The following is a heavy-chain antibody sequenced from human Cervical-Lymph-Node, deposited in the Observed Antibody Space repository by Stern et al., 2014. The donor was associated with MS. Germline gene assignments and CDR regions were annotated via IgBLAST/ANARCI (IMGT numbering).Heavy chain of an antibody. J-gene: IGHJ5*02. Sequence: QVQLQESGPGLEKPSETLSLTCTVSGGPLTSHYWNWIRQTPGKGLEWIGHIYYTEHSNSNPSLESRVTISIDTSKNHFSRRLSSVTAADTAVYCCARDRRRAYSWFDPWGQGTLVTVSS. CDR2: IYYTEHS. V-gene: IGHV4-59*11. CDR3: ARDRRRAYSWFDP. CDR1: GGPLTSHY. D-gene: IGHD1-1*01.